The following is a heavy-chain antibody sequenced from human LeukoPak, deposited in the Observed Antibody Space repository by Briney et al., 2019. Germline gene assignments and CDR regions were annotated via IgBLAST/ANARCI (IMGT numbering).Heavy chain of an antibody. D-gene: IGHD1-14*01. J-gene: IGHJ3*02. CDR2: IYSVGSGSST. CDR1: GLTFSSYA. CDR3: AKDLGSLNHLDAFDI. Sequence: GGSLRLSCAASGLTFSSYAMSWVRQAPGKGLEWVSVIYSVGSGSSTYYADSVKGRFTISRDNSKNTLYLQMNSLRAEDTAVYYCAKDLGSLNHLDAFDIWGQGTMVTVSS. V-gene: IGHV3-23*03.